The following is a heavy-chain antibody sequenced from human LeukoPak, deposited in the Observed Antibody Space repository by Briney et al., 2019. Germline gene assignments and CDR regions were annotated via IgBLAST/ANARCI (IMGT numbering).Heavy chain of an antibody. V-gene: IGHV1-24*01. J-gene: IGHJ4*02. CDR3: ATLPRGHLFDS. D-gene: IGHD3-10*01. CDR2: FVPEDVGT. Sequence: ASVKVSCKLSGDTLTELSMHWVRQSPGKGREWMGGFVPEDVGTIYAQKFQGGVTMTQDTSTGTAYMELSSLRSDDTAVYFCATLPRGHLFDSWGQGTLVTVSS. CDR1: GDTLTELS.